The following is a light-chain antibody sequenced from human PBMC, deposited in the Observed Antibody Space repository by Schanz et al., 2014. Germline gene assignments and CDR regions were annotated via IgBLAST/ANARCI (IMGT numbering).Light chain of an antibody. CDR1: SSDVGAYNF. CDR2: EVN. J-gene: IGLJ3*02. V-gene: IGLV2-8*01. Sequence: QSALTQPPSASGSPGQSVTISCTGTSSDVGAYNFVSWYEQHPGKAPKLMINEVNKRPSGVPDRFSGSKSGNTAFLTVSGLQAEDEADYYCMSFTTTLGVFGGGTKRDRP. CDR3: MSFTTTLGV.